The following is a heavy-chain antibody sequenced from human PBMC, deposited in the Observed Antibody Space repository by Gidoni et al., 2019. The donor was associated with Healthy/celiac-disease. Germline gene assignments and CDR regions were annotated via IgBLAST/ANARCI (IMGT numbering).Heavy chain of an antibody. V-gene: IGHV6-1*01. CDR1: GDSVSSNSAA. CDR2: TYYRSKWYN. CDR3: ARDLFLFVSEAGNYYGMDV. J-gene: IGHJ6*02. Sequence: QVQLQQSGPGLVKPSQTLSLTCAISGDSVSSNSAAWNWIRQSPSRGLEWLGRTYYRSKWYNDYAVSVKSRITINPDTSKNQFSLQLNSVTPEDTAVYYCARDLFLFVSEAGNYYGMDVWGQGTTVTVSS. D-gene: IGHD2-21*01.